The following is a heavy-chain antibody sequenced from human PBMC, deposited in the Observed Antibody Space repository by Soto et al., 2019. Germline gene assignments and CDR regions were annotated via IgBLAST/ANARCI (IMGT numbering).Heavy chain of an antibody. CDR1: GFTFSSYA. CDR3: ARDSYGALGY. CDR2: ISYDGSNK. V-gene: IGHV3-30-3*01. Sequence: QVQLVESGGGVVQPGRSLRLSCAASGFTFSSYAMHWVRQAPGKGLEWVAVISYDGSNKYYADSVKGRFTISRDNSKNTVYRQMNRLRAEDTAVYYCARDSYGALGYWGQGTLVTVSS. J-gene: IGHJ4*02. D-gene: IGHD5-18*01.